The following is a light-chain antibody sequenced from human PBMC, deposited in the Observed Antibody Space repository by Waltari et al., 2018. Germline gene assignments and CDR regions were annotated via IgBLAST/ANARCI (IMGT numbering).Light chain of an antibody. CDR1: QGISSY. J-gene: IGKJ1*01. CDR2: AGS. V-gene: IGKV1-8*01. CDR3: QQYYVYPGT. Sequence: AIRMTQSPSSLSASTGDRVTITCRASQGISSYLGWYQQKPGKAPKLLIYAGSTSQSGVPSRFSGSGFGTDFTLTITCLQSEDFATYYCQQYYVYPGTFGQGTKVEI.